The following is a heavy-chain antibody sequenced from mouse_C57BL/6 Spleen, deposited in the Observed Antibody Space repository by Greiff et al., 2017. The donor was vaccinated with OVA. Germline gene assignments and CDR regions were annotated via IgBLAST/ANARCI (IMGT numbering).Heavy chain of an antibody. J-gene: IGHJ2*01. CDR3: TRSILRYQSYFDY. Sequence: VKLQESGAELVRPGASVTLSCKASGYTFTDYEMHWVKQTPVHGLEWIGAIDPETGGTAYNQKFKGKAILTADKSSSTAYMELRSLTSEDSAVYYCTRSILRYQSYFDYWGQGTTLTVSS. CDR2: IDPETGGT. D-gene: IGHD1-1*01. V-gene: IGHV1-15*01. CDR1: GYTFTDYE.